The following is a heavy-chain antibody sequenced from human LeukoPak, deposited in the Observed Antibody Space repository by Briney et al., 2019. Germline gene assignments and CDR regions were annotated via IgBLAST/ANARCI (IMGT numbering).Heavy chain of an antibody. Sequence: SETLSLTCTVSGGSISSGGYYWSWIRQHPGKGLEWIVYIYYSGSTYYNPSLKSRVTISVDTSKNQFSLKLSSVTAADTAVYYCAREVVPAAISATYSSGPYFDYWGQGTLVTVSS. CDR2: IYYSGST. D-gene: IGHD2-2*01. CDR3: AREVVPAAISATYSSGPYFDY. V-gene: IGHV4-31*03. J-gene: IGHJ4*02. CDR1: GGSISSGGYY.